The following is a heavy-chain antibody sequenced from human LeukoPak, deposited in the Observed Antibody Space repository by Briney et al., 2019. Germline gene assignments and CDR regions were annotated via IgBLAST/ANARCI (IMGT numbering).Heavy chain of an antibody. Sequence: PSETLSLTCAVYGGSFSGYYWSWIRQPPGKGLEWIGEINHSGSTNYNPSLKSRVTISVDTSKNQFSLKLSSVTAADTAVYYCARELTGVSRHFDLWGRGTLVTVSS. CDR3: ARELTGVSRHFDL. D-gene: IGHD7-27*01. J-gene: IGHJ2*01. V-gene: IGHV4-34*01. CDR2: INHSGST. CDR1: GGSFSGYY.